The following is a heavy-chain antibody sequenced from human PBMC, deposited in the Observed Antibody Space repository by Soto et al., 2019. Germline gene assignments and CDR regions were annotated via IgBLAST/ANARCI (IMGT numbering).Heavy chain of an antibody. D-gene: IGHD2-15*01. Sequence: QVQLVQSGAEVKKPGSSVKVSCKASGGTFSSYAISWVRQAPGQGLEWMGGIIPIFGTANYAQKFQGRVTITADESTSTAYMELSSLRSEETAVYYCARGVGTYCSGGSCYSGSWFDPWGQGTLVTVSS. CDR3: ARGVGTYCSGGSCYSGSWFDP. CDR2: IIPIFGTA. CDR1: GGTFSSYA. J-gene: IGHJ5*02. V-gene: IGHV1-69*01.